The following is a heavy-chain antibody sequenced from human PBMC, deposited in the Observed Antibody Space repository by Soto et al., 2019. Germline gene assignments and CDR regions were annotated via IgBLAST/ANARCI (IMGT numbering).Heavy chain of an antibody. J-gene: IGHJ6*02. CDR2: ISSSGSTI. Sequence: PGGSLGLSCAASGFTFSSYVMNLVRHAPGKGLEWVSYISSSGSTIYYADSVKGRFTISRDNAKNSLYLQMNSLRAEDTAVYYCARELEQLFPSWAYHYGTDVCGQATTVTVS. V-gene: IGHV3-48*03. CDR3: ARELEQLFPSWAYHYGTDV. CDR1: GFTFSSYV. D-gene: IGHD6-6*01.